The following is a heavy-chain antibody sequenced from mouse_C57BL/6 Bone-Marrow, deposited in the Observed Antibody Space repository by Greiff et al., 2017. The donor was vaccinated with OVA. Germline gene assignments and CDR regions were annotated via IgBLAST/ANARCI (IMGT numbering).Heavy chain of an antibody. CDR1: GYTFTNYW. CDR2: IYPGGGYT. CDR3: ARSYGIAWFAY. V-gene: IGHV1-63*01. J-gene: IGHJ3*01. Sequence: QVHVKQSGAELVRPGTSVKMSCKASGYTFTNYWIGWAKQRPGHGLEWIGDIYPGGGYTNYNEKFKGKATLTADKSSSTAYMQFSSLTSEDSAIYCCARSYGIAWFAYWGQGTLVTVSA. D-gene: IGHD2-1*01.